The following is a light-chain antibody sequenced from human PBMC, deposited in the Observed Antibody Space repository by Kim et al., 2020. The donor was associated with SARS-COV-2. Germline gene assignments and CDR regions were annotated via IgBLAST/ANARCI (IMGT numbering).Light chain of an antibody. J-gene: IGKJ1*01. CDR1: QSISAW. CDR3: QEYNGYWT. Sequence: DIQMTQSPSTLSASVGDRVTIACRASQSISAWLAWYQQKPGKAPKLLIYDASTLESGVPSRFSGSGSGTDFTLTISSLQPDDSATYYCQEYNGYWTFGQGTKVEIK. CDR2: DAS. V-gene: IGKV1-5*01.